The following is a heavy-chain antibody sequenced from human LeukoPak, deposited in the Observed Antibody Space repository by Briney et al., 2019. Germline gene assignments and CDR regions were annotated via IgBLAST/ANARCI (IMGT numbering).Heavy chain of an antibody. J-gene: IGHJ4*02. D-gene: IGHD6-19*01. CDR1: GGSISSSSYY. CDR2: IYYSGST. Sequence: PSETLSLTCTVSGGSISSSSYYWGWIRQPPGKGLEWIGSIYYSGSTYYNPSLKSLVTISVDTSKNQFSLKLSSVTAADTAVYYCARLRVAVIDYWGQGTLVTVSS. CDR3: ARLRVAVIDY. V-gene: IGHV4-39*01.